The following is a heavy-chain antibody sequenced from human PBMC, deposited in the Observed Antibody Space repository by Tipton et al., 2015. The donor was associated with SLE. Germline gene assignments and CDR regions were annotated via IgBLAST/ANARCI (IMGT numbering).Heavy chain of an antibody. Sequence: TLSLTCTVSGGSIRDSSPYFWGWIRQPPGKGLEWIGTIYFSGSTFYSTSLKSRVTISIDTSKNQFSLRLSSATAADTAVYYCARVGHGFDDSGYNSHYYYYMDVWGKGTTVTVSS. V-gene: IGHV4-39*07. D-gene: IGHD3-22*01. CDR3: ARVGHGFDDSGYNSHYYYYMDV. CDR2: IYFSGST. CDR1: GGSIRDSSPYF. J-gene: IGHJ6*03.